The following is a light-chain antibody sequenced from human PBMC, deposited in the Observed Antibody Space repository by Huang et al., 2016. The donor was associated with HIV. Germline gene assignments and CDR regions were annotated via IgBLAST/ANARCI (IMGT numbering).Light chain of an antibody. CDR2: DAA. J-gene: IGKJ3*01. V-gene: IGKV1-33*01. CDR3: QQYDSLPRT. Sequence: GDRVTITCRASRHIYSYLNWYQHRPGKAPKLLIYDAANLEVGVPSRFSGSGSGRNFTLIISSLQPEDFATYYCQQYDSLPRTFGPGTKV. CDR1: RHIYSY.